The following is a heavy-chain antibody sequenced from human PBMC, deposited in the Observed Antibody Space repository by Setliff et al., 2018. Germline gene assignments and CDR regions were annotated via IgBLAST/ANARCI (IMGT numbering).Heavy chain of an antibody. CDR2: ISNSGVGT. J-gene: IGHJ4*02. CDR1: GFTFTSYT. D-gene: IGHD2-8*01. CDR3: ASALATPYGGFQRALDY. Sequence: PGGSLRLSFVASGFTFTSYTMSWVRQAPGKGLQCVSHISNSGVGTHYADSVKGRFTISRDNSKNTLYLQMNSLTAEDTAIYYCASALATPYGGFQRALDYWGRGTLVTVSS. V-gene: IGHV3-23*01.